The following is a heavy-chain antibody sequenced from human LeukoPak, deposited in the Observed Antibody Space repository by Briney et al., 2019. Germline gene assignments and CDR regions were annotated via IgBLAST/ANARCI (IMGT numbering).Heavy chain of an antibody. V-gene: IGHV4-30-2*01. Sequence: SQTLSLTCAVSGDSLSSGDYSWSWIRQPSGRGLEWIGYIFHTGNSYYNPSLKTLVTISVDRSKNQFFLRLTSVTAADTAVYFCARELWFVNAPGSWLDPWGQGILVTVSS. CDR2: IFHTGNS. CDR3: ARELWFVNAPGSWLDP. J-gene: IGHJ5*02. D-gene: IGHD3-10*01. CDR1: GDSLSSGDYS.